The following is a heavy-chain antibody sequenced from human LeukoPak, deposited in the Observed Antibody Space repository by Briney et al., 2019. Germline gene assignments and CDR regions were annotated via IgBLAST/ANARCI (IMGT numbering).Heavy chain of an antibody. CDR1: GCTFSGSA. D-gene: IGHD2-2*01. J-gene: IGHJ6*02. CDR2: IRSKANSYAT. V-gene: IGHV3-73*01. CDR3: TRYDGSVPAVMDV. Sequence: PGGSLRLSCAASGCTFSGSAMHWVRQASGKGLGWVGRIRSKANSYATAYAASVKGRFTISRDDSKNTAYLQMNSLKTEDTAVYYCTRYDGSVPAVMDVWGQGTTVTVSS.